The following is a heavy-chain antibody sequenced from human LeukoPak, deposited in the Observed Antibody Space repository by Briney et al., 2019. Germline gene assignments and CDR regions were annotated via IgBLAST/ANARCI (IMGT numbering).Heavy chain of an antibody. CDR1: GFTFSIYA. D-gene: IGHD6-19*01. CDR2: ISSDGSNE. Sequence: GGSLRLSCAASGFTFSIYAMNWVRQAPGKGLEWVTVISSDGSNEYYADSVKGRFTISRDNSKNTLYLQMNSLRTEDTAVYYCATDRASKGEQWLGYLSFWGQETLVAVSS. CDR3: ATDRASKGEQWLGYLSF. V-gene: IGHV3-30*03. J-gene: IGHJ4*02.